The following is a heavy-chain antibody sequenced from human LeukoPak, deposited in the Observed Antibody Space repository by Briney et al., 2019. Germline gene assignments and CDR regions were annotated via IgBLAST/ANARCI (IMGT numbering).Heavy chain of an antibody. J-gene: IGHJ5*02. CDR1: GGSISGYY. V-gene: IGHV4-34*01. CDR2: INHSGST. Sequence: SETLSLTCTVSGGSISGYYWSWIRQPPGKGLEWIGEINHSGSTNYNPSLKSRVTISVDTSKNQFSLKLSSVTAADTAVYYCASPGAVAGSGWFDPWGQGTLVTVSS. CDR3: ASPGAVAGSGWFDP. D-gene: IGHD6-19*01.